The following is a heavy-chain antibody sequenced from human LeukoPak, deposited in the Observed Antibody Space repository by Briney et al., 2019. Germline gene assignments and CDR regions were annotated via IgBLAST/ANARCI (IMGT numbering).Heavy chain of an antibody. D-gene: IGHD5-24*01. CDR1: AGSFSSTIYY. J-gene: IGHJ4*02. Sequence: SETPSLTCTVSAGSFSSTIYYWDWVRQPPGKGLEWIGSIHYSGSTSYNPSLKSRVTISVDTSKNQFYLKLSSMTAADTAVYYCARHVGGYNSCFDYWGQRTLVTVSS. CDR2: IHYSGST. CDR3: ARHVGGYNSCFDY. V-gene: IGHV4-39*01.